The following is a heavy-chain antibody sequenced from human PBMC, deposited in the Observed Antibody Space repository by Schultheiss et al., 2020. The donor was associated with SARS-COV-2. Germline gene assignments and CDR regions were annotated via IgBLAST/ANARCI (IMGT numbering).Heavy chain of an antibody. CDR3: AKGAGENSNFES. CDR1: GFTFSSYA. D-gene: IGHD3-10*01. V-gene: IGHV3-23*01. J-gene: IGHJ4*02. Sequence: GGSLRLSCAASGFTFSSYAMSWVRQAPGRGLEWVSGISGNGVSTYYVDSVKGRFTISRDNSKDTVYLQMNSLRADDTAIYYCAKGAGENSNFESWGRGTLVTVSS. CDR2: ISGNGVST.